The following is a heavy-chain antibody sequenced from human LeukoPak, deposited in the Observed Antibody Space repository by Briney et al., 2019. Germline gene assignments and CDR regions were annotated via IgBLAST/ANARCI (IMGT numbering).Heavy chain of an antibody. D-gene: IGHD3-9*01. CDR2: IYYSGST. J-gene: IGHJ4*02. CDR1: GGSISSSSYY. Sequence: SETLSLTCTVSGGSISSSSYYWVWIRQPPGKGLEWIGSIYYSGSTYYNPSLKSRVTISVDTSKNQCSLKLSSVTAADTAVYYCASVLRYFDWLLVFDYWGQGTLVTVSS. V-gene: IGHV4-39*01. CDR3: ASVLRYFDWLLVFDY.